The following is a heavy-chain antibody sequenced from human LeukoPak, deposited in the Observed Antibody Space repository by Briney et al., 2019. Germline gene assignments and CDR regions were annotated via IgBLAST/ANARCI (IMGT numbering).Heavy chain of an antibody. CDR2: ISSNGGST. D-gene: IGHD5-24*01. CDR1: GFTFSSYA. V-gene: IGHV3-64*01. J-gene: IGHJ3*02. Sequence: GGSLRLSCAASGFTFSSYAMHWVRQAPGKGLEYVSAISSNGGSTYYANSVKGRFTISRDNSKNTLYLQMGSLRAEDMAVYYCAREGSRDGYKGRAFDIWGQGTMVTVSS. CDR3: AREGSRDGYKGRAFDI.